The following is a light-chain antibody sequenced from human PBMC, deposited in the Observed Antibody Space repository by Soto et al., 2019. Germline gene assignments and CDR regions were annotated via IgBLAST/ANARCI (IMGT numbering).Light chain of an antibody. CDR2: DTS. V-gene: IGKV3-15*01. J-gene: IGKJ4*01. Sequence: EIVMKQSPATLSVSPGGRATLSCRASQSISGTLAWYQQKPGQAPRLLIYDTSTRATGVPTRFSGSRSGAEFTLTINSLQSEDFAVYYCQPYNNWPLTFGGGTKVDIK. CDR3: QPYNNWPLT. CDR1: QSISGT.